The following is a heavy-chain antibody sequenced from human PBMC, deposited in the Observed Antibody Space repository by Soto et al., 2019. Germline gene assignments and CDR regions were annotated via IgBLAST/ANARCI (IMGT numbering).Heavy chain of an antibody. J-gene: IGHJ4*02. D-gene: IGHD3-10*01. CDR2: INHSGST. CDR1: GGSFSGYY. V-gene: IGHV4-34*01. Sequence: QVQLQQWGAGLLKPSETLSLTCAVYGGSFSGYYWSWIRQPPGKGLEWIGEINHSGSTNYNPSLKSRVTISVDRSKNQFSLKLSSVTAADTAVYYCARVASQYYYGSGRYFDYWGQGTLVTVSS. CDR3: ARVASQYYYGSGRYFDY.